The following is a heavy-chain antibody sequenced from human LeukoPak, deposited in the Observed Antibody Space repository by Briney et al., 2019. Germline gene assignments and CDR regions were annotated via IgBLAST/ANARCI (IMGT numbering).Heavy chain of an antibody. V-gene: IGHV3-11*04. D-gene: IGHD3-3*01. J-gene: IGHJ3*02. CDR2: ISSSGSTI. CDR3: ARAYDFWSDLDAFDI. Sequence: GGSLRLSCAASGFTFSDYYMSWIRRAPGKGLEWVSYISSSGSTIYYADSVKGRFTISRDNAKNSLYLQMNSLRAEDTAVYYCARAYDFWSDLDAFDIWGQGTMVTVSS. CDR1: GFTFSDYY.